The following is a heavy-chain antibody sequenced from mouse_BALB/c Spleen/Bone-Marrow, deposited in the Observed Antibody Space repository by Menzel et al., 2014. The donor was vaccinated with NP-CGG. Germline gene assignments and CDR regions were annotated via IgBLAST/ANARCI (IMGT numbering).Heavy chain of an antibody. CDR2: ILPGSGST. V-gene: IGHV1-9*01. CDR3: AREDGNHVGFAY. Sequence: QVQLQQSGAELMKPGASVKIPCKATGYTFSSYRIEWVKQRPGHGLEWIGEILPGSGSTNYNEKFKGKATFTADTSSNTAYMQLSSLTSEDSAVYYCAREDGNHVGFAYWGQGTLVTVSA. J-gene: IGHJ3*01. CDR1: GYTFSSYR. D-gene: IGHD2-1*01.